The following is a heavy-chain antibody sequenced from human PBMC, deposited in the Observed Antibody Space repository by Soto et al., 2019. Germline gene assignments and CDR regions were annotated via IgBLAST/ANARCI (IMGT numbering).Heavy chain of an antibody. CDR3: AKDWVYDILTGRDIPKIDY. D-gene: IGHD3-9*01. CDR2: ISSSGSTI. J-gene: IGHJ4*02. CDR1: GFTFSDYC. Sequence: PGGSLRLSCAASGFTFSDYCMSWIRQAPGKGLEWVSYISSSGSTIYYADSVKGRFTISRDNAKNSLYLQMNSLRAEDTAVYYCAKDWVYDILTGRDIPKIDYWGQGTLLTVSS. V-gene: IGHV3-11*01.